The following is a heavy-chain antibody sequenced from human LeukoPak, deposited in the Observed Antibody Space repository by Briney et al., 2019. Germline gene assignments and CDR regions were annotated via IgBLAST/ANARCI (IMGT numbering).Heavy chain of an antibody. V-gene: IGHV3-30*02. CDR3: AKGIVGAYLIDY. J-gene: IGHJ4*02. CDR2: IWYGGSNK. Sequence: GGSLRLSCAASGFTFSSYGMHWVRQAPGKGLEWVAVIWYGGSNKYYAGSVKGRFTISRDNSKNTLYLQMNSLRAEDTAVYYCAKGIVGAYLIDYWGQGTLVTVSS. D-gene: IGHD1-26*01. CDR1: GFTFSSYG.